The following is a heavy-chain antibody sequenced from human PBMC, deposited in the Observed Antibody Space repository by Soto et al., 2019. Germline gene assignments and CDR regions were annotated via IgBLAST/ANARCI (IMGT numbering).Heavy chain of an antibody. CDR1: GYSFTSYW. CDR3: ARRGAYGGGSGWLGGDAFAI. D-gene: IGHD6-19*01. CDR2: IDPSDSYT. J-gene: IGHJ3*02. V-gene: IGHV5-10-1*01. Sequence: PGESLKISCKGSGYSFTSYWISWVRQMPGKGLEWMGRIDPSDSYTNYSPSFQGHVTISADKSISTAYLQWSSLKASDTAMYYFARRGAYGGGSGWLGGDAFAIWGQGTMVTVSS.